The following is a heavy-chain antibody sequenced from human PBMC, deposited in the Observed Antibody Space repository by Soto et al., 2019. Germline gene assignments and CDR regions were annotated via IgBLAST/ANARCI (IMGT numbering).Heavy chain of an antibody. Sequence: PVGSLRLSCAASGFTFSSYRMHWVRQAPGKGLEWVAVIWYDGSNKYYADSVKGRFTISRDNPKNTLYLQMNSLRAEDTAVYYCARARLWFGEPLYYGMDVWGQGTTVTVSS. CDR3: ARARLWFGEPLYYGMDV. CDR1: GFTFSSYR. J-gene: IGHJ6*02. CDR2: IWYDGSNK. V-gene: IGHV3-33*01. D-gene: IGHD3-10*01.